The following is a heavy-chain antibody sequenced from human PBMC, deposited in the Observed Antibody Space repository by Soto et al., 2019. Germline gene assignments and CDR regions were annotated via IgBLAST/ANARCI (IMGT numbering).Heavy chain of an antibody. Sequence: QVQLVQSGAEVKKPGSSVKVSCKASGGTFSSYAISWVRQAPGQGLEWMGGIIPIFGTANYAQKFQGRVTSGQKVRGRVERTADEATGTAYVGRSRMRSGDTAVYYCAGVMGGGGVLVPAAMPGGYGMDVWGQGTTVTVSS. CDR3: AGVMGGGGVLVPAAMPGGYGMDV. CDR2: IIPIFGTA. V-gene: IGHV1-69*12. D-gene: IGHD2-2*01. J-gene: IGHJ6*02. CDR1: GGTFSSYA.